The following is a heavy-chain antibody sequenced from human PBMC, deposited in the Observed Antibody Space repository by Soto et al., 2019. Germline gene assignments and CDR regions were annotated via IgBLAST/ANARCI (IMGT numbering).Heavy chain of an antibody. CDR2: IYYSGST. D-gene: IGHD3-10*01. Sequence: QVQLQESGPGPVKPSQTLSLTCTVSGGSISSGDYYWSWIRQPPGKGLEWIGYIYYSGSTYYNPSLKSRVTISVDTSKNQFSLKLSSVTAADTAVYYCARDYHGSGSYYSGYYFDYWGQGTLVTVSS. CDR1: GGSISSGDYY. V-gene: IGHV4-30-4*01. J-gene: IGHJ4*02. CDR3: ARDYHGSGSYYSGYYFDY.